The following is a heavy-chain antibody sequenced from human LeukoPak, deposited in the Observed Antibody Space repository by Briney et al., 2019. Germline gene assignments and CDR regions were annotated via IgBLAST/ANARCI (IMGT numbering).Heavy chain of an antibody. J-gene: IGHJ4*02. Sequence: ASVKVSCKASGYTFTGYYMHWVRQAPGQGLEWMGRINPNSGGTNYAQKFQGRVTMTRDTSISTAELELSRLRYDDTAVYYWARERGGYWGQGTLVTVSS. D-gene: IGHD3-10*01. V-gene: IGHV1-2*06. CDR3: ARERGGY. CDR2: INPNSGGT. CDR1: GYTFTGYY.